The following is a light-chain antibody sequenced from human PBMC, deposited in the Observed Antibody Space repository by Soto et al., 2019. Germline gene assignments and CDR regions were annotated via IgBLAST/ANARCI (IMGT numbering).Light chain of an antibody. J-gene: IGLJ2*01. CDR3: SSYTSSSLGV. V-gene: IGLV2-14*01. CDR1: SSDVGGYNY. CDR2: DVS. Sequence: QSVLTQPASVSGSPGQSITISCTGTSSDVGGYNYVSWYQQHPGKAPKLMIYDVSNRPSGVSNRFSGSKSGNTASLTISGLQAEDEADYYCSSYTSSSLGVFGGGTKLPVL.